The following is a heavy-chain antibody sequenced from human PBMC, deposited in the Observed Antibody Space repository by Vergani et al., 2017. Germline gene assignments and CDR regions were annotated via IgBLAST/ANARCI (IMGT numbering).Heavy chain of an antibody. V-gene: IGHV5-51*01. CDR3: ARQSLYCSSTSCYFGAFDI. D-gene: IGHD2-2*01. CDR2: IYPGDSDT. Sequence: EVQLVQSGAEVKKPGESLKISCKGSGYSFTSYWIGWVCQMPGKGLEWMGIIYPGDSDTRYSPSFQGQVTISADKSISTAYLKWSSLKASDTAMYYCARQSLYCSSTSCYFGAFDIWGQGTMVTVSS. CDR1: GYSFTSYW. J-gene: IGHJ3*02.